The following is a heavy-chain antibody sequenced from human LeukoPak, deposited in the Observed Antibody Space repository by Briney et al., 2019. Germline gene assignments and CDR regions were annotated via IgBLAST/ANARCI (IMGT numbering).Heavy chain of an antibody. CDR1: GYSFTSYW. CDR3: ARFTSLDAFDI. J-gene: IGHJ3*02. V-gene: IGHV5-51*01. Sequence: GESLQISCKGSGYSFTSYWIGWVRQMPGKGLEWMGIIYPGDSDTRYGPSFQGQVTISADKSISTAYLQWSSLKASDTAMYYCARFTSLDAFDIWGQGTMVTVSS. CDR2: IYPGDSDT. D-gene: IGHD2-2*01.